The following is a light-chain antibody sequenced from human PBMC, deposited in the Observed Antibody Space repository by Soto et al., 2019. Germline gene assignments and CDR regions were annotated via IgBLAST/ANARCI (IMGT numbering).Light chain of an antibody. J-gene: IGKJ4*01. CDR3: QQRTDWRT. V-gene: IGKV3-11*01. CDR2: DAS. CDR1: QSISTY. Sequence: EILLTQSPATLSLSPGERATLSCRASQSISTYLAWYQQKPGQAPRLLIFDASNRATGVPARFSGSGSGTDFTLTISSLEPEDFAVYYCQQRTDWRTFGGGTKVEIK.